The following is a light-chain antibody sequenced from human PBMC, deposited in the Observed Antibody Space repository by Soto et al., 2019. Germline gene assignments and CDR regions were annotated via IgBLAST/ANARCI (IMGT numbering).Light chain of an antibody. V-gene: IGKV3-20*01. J-gene: IGKJ1*01. CDR1: QSVSSSY. Sequence: VLTQSACALSLSTGERATLSCRASQSVSSSYLACYQHKPGRAPRFLIYGASTRATGIPDRFSGSGSGTDFTLTISRLEPEDFAVYYCQQYATSPTTFGQGTKVDIK. CDR3: QQYATSPTT. CDR2: GAS.